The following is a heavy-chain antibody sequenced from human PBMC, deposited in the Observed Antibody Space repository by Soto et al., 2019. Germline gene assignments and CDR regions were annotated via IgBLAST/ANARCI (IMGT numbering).Heavy chain of an antibody. CDR3: ARDLTAVDYYGMDV. CDR1: GYTFTGYY. V-gene: IGHV1-2*02. Sequence: ASVKVSCKASGYTFTGYYMHWVRQAPGQGLEWMGWINPNSGGTNYAQKFQGRVTMTRDTSISTAYMELSRLRSDDTAVYYCARDLTAVDYYGMDVWGQGPTFTVSS. CDR2: INPNSGGT. J-gene: IGHJ6*02.